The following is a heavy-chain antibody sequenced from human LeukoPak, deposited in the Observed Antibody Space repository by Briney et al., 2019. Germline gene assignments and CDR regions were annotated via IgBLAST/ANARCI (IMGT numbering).Heavy chain of an antibody. CDR1: GYTFTGYD. V-gene: IGHV1-8*01. J-gene: IGHJ6*03. CDR3: ARGRGYVLWFGETPVSMDV. CDR2: MNPNSGNT. Sequence: ASVKVSCKASGYTFTGYDINWVRQATGQGLEWMGWMNPNSGNTGYAQKFQGRVTMTRNTSISTAYMELSSLRSEDTAVYYCARGRGYVLWFGETPVSMDVWGKGTTVTISS. D-gene: IGHD3-10*01.